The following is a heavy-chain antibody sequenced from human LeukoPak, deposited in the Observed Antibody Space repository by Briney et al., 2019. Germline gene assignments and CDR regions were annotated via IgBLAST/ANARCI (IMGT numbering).Heavy chain of an antibody. D-gene: IGHD3-22*01. J-gene: IGHJ4*02. V-gene: IGHV1-18*01. CDR2: ISAYKGNT. Sequence: GASVKVSCKASGYTFTSYGISWVRQAPGQGLEWMGWISAYKGNTNDAQKLQGRVTMTTDTSTSTAYMELRSLRSDDTAVYYCARAWGSSGYYYRELYYFDYWGQGTLVTVSS. CDR3: ARAWGSSGYYYRELYYFDY. CDR1: GYTFTSYG.